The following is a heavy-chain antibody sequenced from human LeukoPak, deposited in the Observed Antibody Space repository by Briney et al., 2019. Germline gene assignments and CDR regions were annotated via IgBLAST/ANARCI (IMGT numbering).Heavy chain of an antibody. D-gene: IGHD6-6*01. Sequence: PSETLSLTCTVSGYSISSGYYWGWIRQPPGKGLEWIGSIYHCGSTYYNPSLKSRVTISVDTSKNQFSLKLSSVTAADTAVYYCARVGRKESSSLVGDYYYYYMDVWGKGTTVTVSS. CDR2: IYHCGST. V-gene: IGHV4-38-2*02. CDR1: GYSISSGYY. J-gene: IGHJ6*03. CDR3: ARVGRKESSSLVGDYYYYYMDV.